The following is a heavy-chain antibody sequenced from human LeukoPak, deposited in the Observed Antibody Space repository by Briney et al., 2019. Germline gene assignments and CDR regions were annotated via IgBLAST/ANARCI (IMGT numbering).Heavy chain of an antibody. J-gene: IGHJ3*01. CDR2: ISGSGGST. V-gene: IGHV3-23*01. CDR1: GFTFSSYA. D-gene: IGHD6-13*01. CDR3: ATEVGVSAASFDV. Sequence: GGSLRLSCAASGFTFSSYAMSWVRQAPGKGLEWVSAISGSGGSTYYADSVKGRFTISRDNAGSSLYLQMDSLRPEDSATYYCATEVGVSAASFDVWGRGTMVTVSS.